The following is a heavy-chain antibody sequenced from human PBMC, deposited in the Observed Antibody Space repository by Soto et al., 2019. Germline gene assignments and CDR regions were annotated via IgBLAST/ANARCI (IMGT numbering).Heavy chain of an antibody. V-gene: IGHV1-69*04. J-gene: IGHJ6*02. Sequence: YAQNFQGRVTITADKSTSTAYMELSSLGSEDTAVYYCARDSGRSVVVPAAISAMDVWGQGTTVTVSS. CDR3: ARDSGRSVVVPAAISAMDV. D-gene: IGHD2-2*01.